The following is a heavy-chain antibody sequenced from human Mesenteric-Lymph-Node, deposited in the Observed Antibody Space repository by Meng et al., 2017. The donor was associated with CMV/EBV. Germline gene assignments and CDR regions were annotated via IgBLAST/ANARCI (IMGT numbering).Heavy chain of an antibody. CDR1: GFTFSSYS. J-gene: IGHJ6*02. Sequence: GESLKISCAASGFTFSSYSMNWVRQAPEKGLEWVSSISSSTSYIYYADSVKGRFTISRDNSKNTLYLQMNSLRAEDTAVYYCARGEYCSSTSCYPNGMDVWGQGTTVTVSS. CDR3: ARGEYCSSTSCYPNGMDV. D-gene: IGHD2-2*01. CDR2: ISSSTSYI. V-gene: IGHV3-21*01.